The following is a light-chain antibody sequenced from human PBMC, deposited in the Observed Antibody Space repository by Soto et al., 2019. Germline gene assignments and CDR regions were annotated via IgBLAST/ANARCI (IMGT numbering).Light chain of an antibody. V-gene: IGKV3-11*01. CDR3: QQRSNGYA. Sequence: EIVLTQSPATLSLSPGERATLSCRASQSVRSYLAWYQQKPGQAPRLLIYDASNRATGIPARFSGSGSGTDFSLTISSLAPEDFAVYYCQQRSNGYAFGQGTKLEIK. CDR2: DAS. CDR1: QSVRSY. J-gene: IGKJ2*01.